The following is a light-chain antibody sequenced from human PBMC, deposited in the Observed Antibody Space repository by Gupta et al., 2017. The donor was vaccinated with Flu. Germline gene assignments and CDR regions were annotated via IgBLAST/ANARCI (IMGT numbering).Light chain of an antibody. CDR2: DVN. V-gene: IGLV2-14*03. CDR1: SDDVGAYDY. J-gene: IGLJ3*02. Sequence: QSALTQPASVSGSPGQSITIPCIGSSDDVGAYDYVSWYQQHPGKAPRLMIFDVNKRPSGISNRFSGSKSGKTASLTISGLQAEDEADYYCSSYTSTSTVLFGGGTKVTAL. CDR3: SSYTSTSTVL.